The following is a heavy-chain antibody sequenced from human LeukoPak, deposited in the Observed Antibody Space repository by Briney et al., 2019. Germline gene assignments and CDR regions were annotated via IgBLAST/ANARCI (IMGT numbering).Heavy chain of an antibody. Sequence: SETLSLTCTVSGCSISSGDYYWSWMRPPPGKGLEWIGYIYYSGSTYYNPSLKSRVTITVDTSKNQFSLKLSSVTAADTAVYYCARRSGLLVTIFGVVLPPANYYYGMDVWGQGTTVTVSS. CDR1: GCSISSGDYY. CDR3: ARRSGLLVTIFGVVLPPANYYYGMDV. J-gene: IGHJ6*02. D-gene: IGHD3-3*01. V-gene: IGHV4-30-4*01. CDR2: IYYSGST.